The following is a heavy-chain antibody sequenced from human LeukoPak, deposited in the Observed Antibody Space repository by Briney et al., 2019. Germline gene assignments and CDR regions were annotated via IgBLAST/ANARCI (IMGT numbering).Heavy chain of an antibody. CDR3: ARETRGSSGYNRD. CDR2: IYYSGST. V-gene: IGHV4-39*07. J-gene: IGHJ4*02. CDR1: GGSISSSSYY. Sequence: SETLSLTCTVSGGSISSSSYYWGWIRQPPGKGLEWIGSIYYSGSTYYNPSLKSRVTISVDTSKNQFSLKLSSVTAADTAVYFCARETRGSSGYNRDWGQGTLVTVSS. D-gene: IGHD5-12*01.